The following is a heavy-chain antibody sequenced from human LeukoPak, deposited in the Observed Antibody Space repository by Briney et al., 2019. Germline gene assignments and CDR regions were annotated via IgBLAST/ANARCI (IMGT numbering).Heavy chain of an antibody. CDR1: GGSFSGYY. Sequence: SETLSLTCAVYGGSFSGYYWSWIRQPPGKGLEWIGEINHSGSTNYNPSLKSRVTISEDTSKNQFSLKLSSVTAADTAVYYCARAPYGDYDSAFDVWGQGTMVTVSS. D-gene: IGHD4-17*01. J-gene: IGHJ3*01. CDR2: INHSGST. CDR3: ARAPYGDYDSAFDV. V-gene: IGHV4-34*01.